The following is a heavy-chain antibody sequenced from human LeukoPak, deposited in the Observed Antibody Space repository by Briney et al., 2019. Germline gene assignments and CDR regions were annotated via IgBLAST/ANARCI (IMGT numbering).Heavy chain of an antibody. J-gene: IGHJ4*02. D-gene: IGHD6-19*01. CDR2: ISSSGSHI. Sequence: PGGSLRLSCAASGFTFSGYSISWVRQAPGKGLEWVSSISSSGSHIYYADSVKGRFTISRDNAKNSLYLQMNSLRAEDTAVYYCARGYSSFDYWGQGTLVTVSS. V-gene: IGHV3-21*01. CDR3: ARGYSSFDY. CDR1: GFTFSGYS.